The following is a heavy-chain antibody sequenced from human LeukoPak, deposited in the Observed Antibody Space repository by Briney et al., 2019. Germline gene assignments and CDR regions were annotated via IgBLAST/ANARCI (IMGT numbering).Heavy chain of an antibody. CDR3: AKDEAGYCSSTSCYYYYYGMDV. D-gene: IGHD2-2*01. CDR1: GFTFSSYG. CDR2: ISYDGSTK. V-gene: IGHV3-30*18. Sequence: PGGSLRLSCAASGFTFSSYGMHWVRQPPGKGLEWVAVISYDGSTKYYADSVKGRFTISRDTSKNTLYLQMTSLRAEDTAVYYCAKDEAGYCSSTSCYYYYYGMDVWGQGTTVTVSS. J-gene: IGHJ6*02.